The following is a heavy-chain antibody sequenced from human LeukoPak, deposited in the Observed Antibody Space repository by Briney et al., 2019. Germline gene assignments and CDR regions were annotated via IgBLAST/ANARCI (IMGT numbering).Heavy chain of an antibody. CDR2: INPNSGGT. CDR1: GYTFPGYY. D-gene: IGHD3-16*02. CDR3: ARGYDYLWGTYRYNHYYMDV. V-gene: IGHV1-2*04. J-gene: IGHJ6*03. Sequence: ASVKVSCKASGYTFPGYYMHWVRQAPGQGLEWMGWINPNSGGTNYAQKFQGWDTMTRDTSISTAYMELSRLRSDDTAVYYCARGYDYLWGTYRYNHYYMDVWGKGTTVTVSS.